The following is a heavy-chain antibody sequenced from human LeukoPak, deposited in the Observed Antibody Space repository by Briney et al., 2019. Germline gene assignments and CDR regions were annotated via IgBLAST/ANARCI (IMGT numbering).Heavy chain of an antibody. Sequence: ASVKVSCKASGGTFSSYAISWVRQAPGQGLEWMGGIIPTFGTANYAQKFQGRVTITADESTSTAYMELSSLRSEDTAVYYCAREGGTGDHFDYWGQGTLVTGSS. CDR2: IIPTFGTA. J-gene: IGHJ4*02. CDR1: GGTFSSYA. D-gene: IGHD7-27*01. V-gene: IGHV1-69*13. CDR3: AREGGTGDHFDY.